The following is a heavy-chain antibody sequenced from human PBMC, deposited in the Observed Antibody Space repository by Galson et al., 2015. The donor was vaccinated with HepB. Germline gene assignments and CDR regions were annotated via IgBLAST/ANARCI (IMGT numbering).Heavy chain of an antibody. V-gene: IGHV1-24*01. J-gene: IGHJ3*02. Sequence: SVKVSCKVSGYTLTELSMHWVRQAPGRGLEWMGGFDPEDGETIYAQKFQGRVTMTEDTSTDTAYMELSSLRSEDTAVYYCATEPYSGSQDAFDIWGQGTMVTVSS. CDR1: GYTLTELS. D-gene: IGHD1-26*01. CDR3: ATEPYSGSQDAFDI. CDR2: FDPEDGET.